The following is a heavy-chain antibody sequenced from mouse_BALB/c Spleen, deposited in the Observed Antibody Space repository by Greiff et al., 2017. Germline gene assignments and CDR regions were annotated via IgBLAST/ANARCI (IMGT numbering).Heavy chain of an antibody. Sequence: EVQVVESGGGLVKPGGSLKLSCAASGFAFSSYDMSWVRQTPEKRLEWVAYISSGGGSTYYPDTVKGRFTISRDNAKNTLYLQMSSLKSEDTAMYYCARPKLGPIAYWGQGTLVTVSA. J-gene: IGHJ3*01. D-gene: IGHD4-1*01. CDR1: GFAFSSYD. CDR2: ISSGGGST. CDR3: ARPKLGPIAY. V-gene: IGHV5-12-1*01.